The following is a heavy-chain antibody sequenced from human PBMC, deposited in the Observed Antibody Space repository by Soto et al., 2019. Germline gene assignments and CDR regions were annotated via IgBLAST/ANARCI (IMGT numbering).Heavy chain of an antibody. D-gene: IGHD3-3*01. J-gene: IGHJ6*02. Sequence: GGSLRLSCAASGFTFSGSAMHWVRQASGKGLEWVGRIRSKANSYATAYAASVKGRFTISRDDSKNTAYLQMNSLKTEDTAVYYCTRRAEDFWSGYLTSYGMDVWGQGTTVTVSS. CDR2: IRSKANSYAT. CDR3: TRRAEDFWSGYLTSYGMDV. V-gene: IGHV3-73*01. CDR1: GFTFSGSA.